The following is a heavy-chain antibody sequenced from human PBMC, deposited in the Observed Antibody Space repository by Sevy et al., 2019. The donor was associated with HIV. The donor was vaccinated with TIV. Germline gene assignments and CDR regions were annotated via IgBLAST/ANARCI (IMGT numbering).Heavy chain of an antibody. V-gene: IGHV3-7*04. CDR1: GFSLESYW. CDR2: IKEDDTVK. D-gene: IGHD2-21*01. Sequence: GGSLRLSCVASGFSLESYWMNWVRQAPGKPLEWVANIKEDDTVKYYVESVKGRFTISRDNGRNLVYLVMNNLKVEDTALYYCVRAIQSEGSFWGQGTRVTVSS. J-gene: IGHJ4*02. CDR3: VRAIQSEGSF.